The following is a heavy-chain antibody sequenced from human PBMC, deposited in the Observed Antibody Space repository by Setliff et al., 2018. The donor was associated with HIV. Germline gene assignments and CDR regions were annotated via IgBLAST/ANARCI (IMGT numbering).Heavy chain of an antibody. Sequence: TLSLTCAVYGESFSDYSWNWIRQTPEKGLEWIAEITQSGTTNYNPSLRGRVTIVVGTSKNHFSLNLRSVTAADTAFYYCATKGWNAYKAFDYWGQGTLVTVS. CDR3: ATKGWNAYKAFDY. J-gene: IGHJ4*02. CDR2: ITQSGTT. V-gene: IGHV4-34*01. D-gene: IGHD1-1*01. CDR1: GESFSDYS.